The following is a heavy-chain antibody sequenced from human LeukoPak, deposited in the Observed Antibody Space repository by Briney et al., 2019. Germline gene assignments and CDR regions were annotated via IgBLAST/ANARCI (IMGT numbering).Heavy chain of an antibody. Sequence: SETLSLTCTVSGGSISSYYLSWIRQPPGKGLEWIGYIYYSGSTNYNPSLKSRVTISVDTSKNQFSLKLSSVTAADTAVYYCARHRATVAPFVYWGQGTLVTVSS. CDR3: ARHRATVAPFVY. CDR1: GGSISSYY. J-gene: IGHJ4*02. D-gene: IGHD4-23*01. CDR2: IYYSGST. V-gene: IGHV4-59*08.